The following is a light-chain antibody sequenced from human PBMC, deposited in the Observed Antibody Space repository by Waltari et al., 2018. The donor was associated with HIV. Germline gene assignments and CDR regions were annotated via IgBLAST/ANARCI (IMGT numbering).Light chain of an antibody. V-gene: IGLV1-40*01. CDR1: SSNSGAGYD. Sequence: QSVLTQPPSVSGAPGQRVTISCTGSSSNSGAGYDVHWYQQLPGTAPKLLIYGNSNRPSGVPDRFSGSKSGTSASLAITGLQPDDETDYYCQSYDSSLSNWVFGGGTKLTVL. CDR3: QSYDSSLSNWV. CDR2: GNS. J-gene: IGLJ3*02.